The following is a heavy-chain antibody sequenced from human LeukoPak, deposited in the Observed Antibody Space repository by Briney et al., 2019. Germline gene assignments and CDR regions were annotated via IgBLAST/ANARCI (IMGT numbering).Heavy chain of an antibody. D-gene: IGHD4-17*01. Sequence: PSETLSLTCTVSGGSISSGGYYWSRIRQHPGKGLEWIGYIYYSGSTYYNPSLKSRVTISVDTSKNQFSLKLSSVTAADTAVYYCARDLGYGEPYGMDVWGQGTTVTVSS. V-gene: IGHV4-31*03. CDR2: IYYSGST. J-gene: IGHJ6*02. CDR1: GGSISSGGYY. CDR3: ARDLGYGEPYGMDV.